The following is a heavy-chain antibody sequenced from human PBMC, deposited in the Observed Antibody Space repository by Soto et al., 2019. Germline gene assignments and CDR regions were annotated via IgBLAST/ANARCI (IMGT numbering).Heavy chain of an antibody. D-gene: IGHD6-13*01. CDR2: ISAHSGNT. V-gene: IGHV1-18*01. Sequence: QVQLVQSEGEVKKPGASVKISCRASGYTFNSYAINWVRQAPGQGLEWMGWISAHSGNTNYAQKVPGRVTMTTDTSTSTAYMEFRSLRSDATSISYCARIASSGIVHDFDFWGQGTLVPVSS. J-gene: IGHJ4*02. CDR1: GYTFNSYA. CDR3: ARIASSGIVHDFDF.